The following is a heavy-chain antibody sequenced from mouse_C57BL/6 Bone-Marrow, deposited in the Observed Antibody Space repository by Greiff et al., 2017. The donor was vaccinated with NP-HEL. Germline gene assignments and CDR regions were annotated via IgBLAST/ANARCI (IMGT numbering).Heavy chain of an antibody. Sequence: VQLQQSGAELAKPGASVKLSCKASGYTFTSYWMHWVKQRPGQGLEWIGYINPSSGYTKYNQKFKDKATLTADKSSSTAYMQLSSLTYEDSAVYYCARPLITTVRVSYAMDYWGQGTSVTVSS. CDR2: INPSSGYT. D-gene: IGHD1-1*01. V-gene: IGHV1-7*01. CDR3: ARPLITTVRVSYAMDY. CDR1: GYTFTSYW. J-gene: IGHJ4*01.